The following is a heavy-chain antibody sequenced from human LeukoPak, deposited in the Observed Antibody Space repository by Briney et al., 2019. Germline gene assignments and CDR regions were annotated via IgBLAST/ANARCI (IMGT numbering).Heavy chain of an antibody. Sequence: GGSLRLSCAASGFTFSRYAMSWVRQAPGKGLEGVSAISGSGTITYYADSVKGRFTISRDNSKDTLYLQMNSLRAEDTAIYFCAILTTHSXSXXXDXXXQXXXVT. CDR1: GFTFSRYA. V-gene: IGHV3-23*01. J-gene: IGHJ1*01. D-gene: IGHD6-6*01. CDR3: AILTTHSXSXXXDX. CDR2: ISGSGTIT.